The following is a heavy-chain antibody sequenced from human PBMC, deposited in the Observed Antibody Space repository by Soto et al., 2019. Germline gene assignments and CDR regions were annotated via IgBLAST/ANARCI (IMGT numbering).Heavy chain of an antibody. CDR3: AKSIYGDYGEMDYSYCGMHV. V-gene: IGHV3-30*18. Sequence: GGSLRLSCAASGFTFSSYGMHWVRQAPGKGLEWVAVISYDGSNKYYADSVKGRFTISRDNSKNTLYLQMNSLRAEDTAVYYCAKSIYGDYGEMDYSYCGMHVWGQGTTVTVSS. CDR2: ISYDGSNK. J-gene: IGHJ6*02. CDR1: GFTFSSYG. D-gene: IGHD4-17*01.